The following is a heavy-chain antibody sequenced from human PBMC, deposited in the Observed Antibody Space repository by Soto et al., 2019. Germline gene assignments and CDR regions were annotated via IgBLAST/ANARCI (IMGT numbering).Heavy chain of an antibody. Sequence: GGSLRLSCAASGFTFSSYAMHWVRQAPGKGLEWVAVISFDGNGKHFADSVKGRFTVSRDENENTVSLQMNSLRPEDTAVYYCARDRYLDSYVFDYWGQGTLVTVSS. CDR2: ISFDGNGK. V-gene: IGHV3-30-3*01. J-gene: IGHJ4*02. CDR1: GFTFSSYA. D-gene: IGHD3-9*01. CDR3: ARDRYLDSYVFDY.